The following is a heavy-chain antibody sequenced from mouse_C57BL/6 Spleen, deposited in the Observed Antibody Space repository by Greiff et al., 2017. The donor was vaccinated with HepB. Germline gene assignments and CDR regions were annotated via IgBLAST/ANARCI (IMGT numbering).Heavy chain of an antibody. CDR2: IDPSDSET. J-gene: IGHJ2*01. D-gene: IGHD2-3*01. V-gene: IGHV1-52*01. CDR3: ARRGGDGYYGY. CDR1: GYTFTSYW. Sequence: QVQLQQSGAELVRPGSSVKLSCKASGYTFTSYWMHWVKQRPIQGLEWIGNIDPSDSETHYNQKFKDKATLTVDKSSSTAYMQLSSLTSEDSAVYYCARRGGDGYYGYWGQGTTLTVSS.